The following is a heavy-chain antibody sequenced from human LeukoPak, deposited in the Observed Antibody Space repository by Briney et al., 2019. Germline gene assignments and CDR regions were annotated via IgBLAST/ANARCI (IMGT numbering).Heavy chain of an antibody. J-gene: IGHJ4*02. CDR2: IVDSGGST. Sequence: PGGSLRLSCTVSGFTVSSNSMSWVRQAPGKGLEWVSAIVDSGGSTYYADSVKGRFTISRDNSKSNLYLRMNTLRAEDTAVYYCVRWVRGAAGTFLFNSWGQGTLVTVSS. V-gene: IGHV3-23*01. D-gene: IGHD6-13*01. CDR3: VRWVRGAAGTFLFNS. CDR1: GFTVSSNS.